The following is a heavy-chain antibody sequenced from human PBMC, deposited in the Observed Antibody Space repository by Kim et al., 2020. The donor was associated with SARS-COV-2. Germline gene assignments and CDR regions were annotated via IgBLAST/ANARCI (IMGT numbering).Heavy chain of an antibody. Sequence: AQKFQGGVTMTRDTSTSTLYMELSSLRSEDTAVYYCARVLQRNNGYDMDVWGQGTTVTVSS. J-gene: IGHJ6*02. D-gene: IGHD1-1*01. V-gene: IGHV1-46*01. CDR3: ARVLQRNNGYDMDV.